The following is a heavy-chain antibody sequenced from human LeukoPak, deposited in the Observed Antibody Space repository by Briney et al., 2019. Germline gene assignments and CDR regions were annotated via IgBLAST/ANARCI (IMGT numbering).Heavy chain of an antibody. D-gene: IGHD3-9*01. CDR3: ARGGPFDHPVY. V-gene: IGHV3-23*01. J-gene: IGHJ4*02. CDR2: FSGSGGST. CDR1: GFTFSRFA. Sequence: GGSLRLSCAASGFTFSRFAMSWVRQAPGKGLEWVSGFSGSGGSTYYADSVKGRFTISRDNAKNSLYLQMNSLRAEDTAVYYCARGGPFDHPVYWGQGTLVTVSS.